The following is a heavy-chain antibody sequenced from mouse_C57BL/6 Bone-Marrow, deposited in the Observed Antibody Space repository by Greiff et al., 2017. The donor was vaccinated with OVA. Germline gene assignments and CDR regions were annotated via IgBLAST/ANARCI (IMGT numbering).Heavy chain of an antibody. CDR1: GFTFSNYW. J-gene: IGHJ3*01. CDR2: IRLKSDNYAT. CDR3: TGTWTFAY. V-gene: IGHV6-3*01. Sequence: EVKLVESGGGLVQPGGSMKLSCVASGFTFSNYWMNWVRQSPEKGLEWVAQIRLKSDNYATHYAESVKGRFTISRDDSKSRVYLQMNIFRASDTGIYSCTGTWTFAYWGPGTLVTVSA.